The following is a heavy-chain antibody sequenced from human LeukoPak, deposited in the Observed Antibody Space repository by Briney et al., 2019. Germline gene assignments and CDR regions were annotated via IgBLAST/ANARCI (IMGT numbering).Heavy chain of an antibody. V-gene: IGHV3-33*01. CDR2: IWYDGSNK. CDR3: ASTSGWYEPIDY. Sequence: GGSLRLSCAASGFTFSSYGMHWVRQAPGKGLEWVAVIWYDGSNKYYADSVKGRFTISRDNSKNTLYLQMNSPRAEDTAVYYCASTSGWYEPIDYWGQGTLVTVSS. J-gene: IGHJ4*02. D-gene: IGHD6-19*01. CDR1: GFTFSSYG.